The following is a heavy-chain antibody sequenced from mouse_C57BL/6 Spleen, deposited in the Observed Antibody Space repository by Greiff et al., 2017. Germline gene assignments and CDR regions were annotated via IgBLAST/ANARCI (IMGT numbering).Heavy chain of an antibody. CDR2: IYPRSGNT. CDR1: GYTFTSYG. Sequence: VQLQQSGAELARPGASVKLSCKASGYTFTSYGISWVKQRTGQGLEWIGEIYPRSGNTYYNEKFKGKATLTADKSSSTAYMELRSLTSEDSAVYFCARLDWDYGSLYAMDYWGQGTSVTVSS. CDR3: ARLDWDYGSLYAMDY. D-gene: IGHD1-1*01. V-gene: IGHV1-81*01. J-gene: IGHJ4*01.